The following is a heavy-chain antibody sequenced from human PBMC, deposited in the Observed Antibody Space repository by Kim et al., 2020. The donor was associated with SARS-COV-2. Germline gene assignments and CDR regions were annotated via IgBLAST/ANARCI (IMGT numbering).Heavy chain of an antibody. J-gene: IGHJ3*02. Sequence: DSVKGRFTISRDNAKNTLYLQMNSLRAEDTAVYYCARAGGITMTSDAFDIWGQGTMVTVSS. D-gene: IGHD3-22*01. V-gene: IGHV3-74*01. CDR3: ARAGGITMTSDAFDI.